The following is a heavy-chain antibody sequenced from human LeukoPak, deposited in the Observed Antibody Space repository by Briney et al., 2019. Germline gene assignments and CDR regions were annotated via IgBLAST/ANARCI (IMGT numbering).Heavy chain of an antibody. V-gene: IGHV3-48*01. CDR3: ARLLLWAFDP. J-gene: IGHJ5*02. CDR2: ISSSSSTI. Sequence: GGSLRLSCAASGFTFSSYSMNWVRQAPGKGLEWVSYISSSSSTIYYADSVKGRFTISRDNAKNSLYLQMNSLRAEDTAVYYCARLLLWAFDPWGQGTLVTVSS. D-gene: IGHD3-10*01. CDR1: GFTFSSYS.